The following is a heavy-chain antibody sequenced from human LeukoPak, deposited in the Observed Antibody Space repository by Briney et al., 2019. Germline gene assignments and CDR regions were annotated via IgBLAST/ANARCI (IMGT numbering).Heavy chain of an antibody. J-gene: IGHJ4*02. Sequence: PSETLSLTCTVSGGSISSRSYYWGWIRPPPGKGLEWIGSIFYSGTTYYNPSLKSRVTISVDTSKSQFSLRLSSVTAADTAVYYCASENCSGTSCSSFDYWGQGTLVTVSS. CDR2: IFYSGTT. CDR1: GGSISSRSYY. D-gene: IGHD2-2*01. CDR3: ASENCSGTSCSSFDY. V-gene: IGHV4-39*01.